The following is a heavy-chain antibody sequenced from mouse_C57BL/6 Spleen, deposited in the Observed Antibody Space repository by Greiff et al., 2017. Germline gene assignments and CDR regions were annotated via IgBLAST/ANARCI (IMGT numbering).Heavy chain of an antibody. J-gene: IGHJ3*01. CDR1: GFTFSDYY. V-gene: IGHV5-12*01. CDR2: ISNGGGST. CDR3: ASLTGTAAWFAY. Sequence: EVQLVESGGGLVQPGGSLKLSCAASGFTFSDYYMYWVRQTPEKRLEWVAYISNGGGSTYYPDTVKGRFTISRDNAKNTLYLQMSRLKSEDTAMYYCASLTGTAAWFAYWGQGTLVTVSA. D-gene: IGHD4-1*01.